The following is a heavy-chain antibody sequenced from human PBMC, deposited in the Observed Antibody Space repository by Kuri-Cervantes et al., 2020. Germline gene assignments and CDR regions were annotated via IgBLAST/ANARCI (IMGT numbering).Heavy chain of an antibody. CDR1: GGSISSSTYY. V-gene: IGHV4-39*07. CDR3: ARDARDDAFDI. Sequence: SETLSLTCTVSGGSISSSTYYWGWIRQPPGKGLEWIGTIYYSGSTHYNPSLKTRVTISVDTSKNQFSLKLSSVTAADTAVYYCARDARDDAFDIWGQGTMVTVSS. CDR2: IYYSGST. J-gene: IGHJ3*02.